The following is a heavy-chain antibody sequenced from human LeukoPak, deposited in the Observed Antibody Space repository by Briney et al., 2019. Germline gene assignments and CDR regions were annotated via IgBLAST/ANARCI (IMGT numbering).Heavy chain of an antibody. CDR2: ISSSGSYT. Sequence: GGSLRLSCAGSGFAFTDYYMTWIRQAPGKGLEWVSYISSSGSYTNYADSVKGRFTTSRDNAKNSLYLQMNSLRAEDTALYCCARGGYCSSTSCYWFDPWGQGTLVTVSS. D-gene: IGHD2-2*01. CDR3: ARGGYCSSTSCYWFDP. CDR1: GFAFTDYY. V-gene: IGHV3-11*05. J-gene: IGHJ5*02.